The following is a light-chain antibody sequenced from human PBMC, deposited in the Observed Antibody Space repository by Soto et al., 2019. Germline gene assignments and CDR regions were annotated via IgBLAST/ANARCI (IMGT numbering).Light chain of an antibody. J-gene: IGLJ1*01. V-gene: IGLV2-14*01. CDR1: SSNIGGNS. Sequence: QSVMTQPPSVSAAPGQKVTISCSGSSSNIGGNSVSWYQQLPGTAPKLMISEVNNRPSGVSNRFSGSKSGNTAYLTISGLQVEDEAEYFCFSFTTTSTHVFGTGTKLTVL. CDR2: EVN. CDR3: FSFTTTSTHV.